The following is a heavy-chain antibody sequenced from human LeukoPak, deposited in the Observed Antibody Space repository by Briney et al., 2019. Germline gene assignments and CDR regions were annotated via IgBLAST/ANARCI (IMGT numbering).Heavy chain of an antibody. CDR1: GGSFSGYY. CDR2: INHSGST. CDR3: AQSGNYGDYDFDY. D-gene: IGHD4-17*01. Sequence: SETLSLTCAVYGGSFSGYYWSWIRQPPGKGLEWIGEINHSGSTNYNPSLKSRVTISVDTSKNQFSLKLSSVTAADTAVYYCAQSGNYGDYDFDYWGQGTLVTVSS. J-gene: IGHJ4*02. V-gene: IGHV4-34*01.